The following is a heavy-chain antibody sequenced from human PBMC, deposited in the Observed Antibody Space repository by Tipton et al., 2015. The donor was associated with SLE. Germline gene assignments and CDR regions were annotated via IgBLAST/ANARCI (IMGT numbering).Heavy chain of an antibody. J-gene: IGHJ3*02. CDR3: ARAQSRGITVFGVVPRAFDI. V-gene: IGHV4-39*07. D-gene: IGHD3-3*01. CDR2: IYYSGST. CDR1: GGSISSSSYY. Sequence: TLSLTCTVSGGSISSSSYYWGWIRQPPGKGLEWIGSIYYSGSTNYNPSPKSRVTISVDTSKNQFSLKLSSVTAADTAVYYCARAQSRGITVFGVVPRAFDIWGQGTMVTVSS.